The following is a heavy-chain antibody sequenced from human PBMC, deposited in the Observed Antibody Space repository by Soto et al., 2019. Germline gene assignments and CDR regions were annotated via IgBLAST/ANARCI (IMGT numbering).Heavy chain of an antibody. CDR3: ATAWELPRSDAFDI. CDR1: GYTLTELS. D-gene: IGHD1-26*01. CDR2: FDPEDGET. Sequence: ASVKVSFKVSGYTLTELSMHWLRQAPGKGLEWMGGFDPEDGETIYARKFQGRVTMTEDTSTDTAYMELSSLRSEDTAVYYCATAWELPRSDAFDIWGQGTMVTVSS. J-gene: IGHJ3*02. V-gene: IGHV1-24*01.